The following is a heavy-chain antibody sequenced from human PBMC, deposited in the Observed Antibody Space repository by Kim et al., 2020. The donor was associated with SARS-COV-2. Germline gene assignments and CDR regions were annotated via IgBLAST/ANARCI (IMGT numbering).Heavy chain of an antibody. CDR3: AKDLYSGSYPS. CDR1: GFTFSSYA. J-gene: IGHJ5*02. CDR2: ISGSGGIT. Sequence: GGSLRLSCAASGFTFSSYAMSWVRQAPGKGLEWVSAISGSGGITYYADSVKGRFTISRDNSKNTLYLQMNSLRAEDTAVYYCAKDLYSGSYPSWGQGTLVTVSS. V-gene: IGHV3-23*01. D-gene: IGHD1-26*01.